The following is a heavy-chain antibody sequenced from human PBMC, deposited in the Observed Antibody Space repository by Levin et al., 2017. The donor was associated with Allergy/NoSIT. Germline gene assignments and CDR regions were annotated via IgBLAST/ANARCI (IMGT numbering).Heavy chain of an antibody. V-gene: IGHV4-59*01. D-gene: IGHD4-17*01. Sequence: SETLSLTCSVSGDSISPYWWSWIRQPPGKGMEWIGQIYYRGSTNYNPSLNGRVTISMDISKNVFSLSLTSLTAADTAVFYCAKYEFDYAYDSWGQGILVAVSS. CDR3: AKYEFDYAYDS. J-gene: IGHJ4*02. CDR2: IYYRGST. CDR1: GDSISPYW.